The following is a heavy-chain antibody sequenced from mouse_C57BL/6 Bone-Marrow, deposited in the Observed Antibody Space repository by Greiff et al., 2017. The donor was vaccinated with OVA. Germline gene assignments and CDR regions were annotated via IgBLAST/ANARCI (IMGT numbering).Heavy chain of an antibody. V-gene: IGHV5-17*01. D-gene: IGHD2-5*01. Sequence: VQLKESGGGLVKPGGSLKLSCAASGFTFSDYGMHWVRQAPEKGLEWVAYISSGSSTIYYADTVKGRFTISRDNAKNTLFLQMTSLRSEDTAVYYCARRSNYVSWFAYWGQGTLVTVSA. CDR1: GFTFSDYG. CDR2: ISSGSSTI. J-gene: IGHJ3*01. CDR3: ARRSNYVSWFAY.